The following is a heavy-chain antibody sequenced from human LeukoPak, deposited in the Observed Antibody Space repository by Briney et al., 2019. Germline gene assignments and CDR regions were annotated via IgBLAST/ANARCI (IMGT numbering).Heavy chain of an antibody. V-gene: IGHV3-21*01. CDR1: GFTFSSYS. CDR2: ISSSSSYI. CDR3: AREGYYYDSSGYPGASFDI. J-gene: IGHJ3*02. D-gene: IGHD3-22*01. Sequence: PGGSLRLSCAASGFTFSSYSMNWVRQAPGKGLEWVSSISSSSSYIYYADSVKGRFTISRDNAKNSLYLQMNSLRAEDTAVYYCAREGYYYDSSGYPGASFDIWGQGTMVTVSS.